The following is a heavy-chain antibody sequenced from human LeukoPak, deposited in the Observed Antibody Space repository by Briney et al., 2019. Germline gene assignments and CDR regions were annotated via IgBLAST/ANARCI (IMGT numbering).Heavy chain of an antibody. Sequence: GGSLRLSCAASGFTFTNYYMNWARQAPGKGLEWVSSISGSGDYIFSADSMKGRFTISRDNAKNLLSLQMNSLRAEDTAVYYCARVYGSSWNNGYFDYWGQGTLVTVSS. CDR2: ISGSGDYI. CDR1: GFTFTNYY. V-gene: IGHV3-21*01. J-gene: IGHJ4*02. D-gene: IGHD6-13*01. CDR3: ARVYGSSWNNGYFDY.